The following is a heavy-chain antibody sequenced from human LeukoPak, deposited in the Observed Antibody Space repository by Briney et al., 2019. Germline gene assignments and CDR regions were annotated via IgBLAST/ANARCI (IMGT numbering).Heavy chain of an antibody. J-gene: IGHJ6*02. CDR2: INQDASEK. V-gene: IGHV3-7*05. Sequence: PGGSLRLSCAASGFTFSSYSMNWVRQAPGKGLQWVANINQDASEKYYVDSVEGRFTISRDNAKNSLYLQMNSLRAEDTAVYYCARPRADYVWGSRASDVWGQGTTVTVSS. CDR3: ARPRADYVWGSRASDV. CDR1: GFTFSSYS. D-gene: IGHD3-16*01.